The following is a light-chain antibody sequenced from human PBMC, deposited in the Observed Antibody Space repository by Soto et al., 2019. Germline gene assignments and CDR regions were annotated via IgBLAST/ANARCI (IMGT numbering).Light chain of an antibody. CDR2: EVT. Sequence: QSALTQPASVSGSPGQSITISCTGTSGDIGSYNRVSWYQQHPGKAPKLIIYEVTDRPSGVSNRFSGSKSGNTASLTIPGLQAEDEAEYYCSSYTNINTRACVFGTGTKV. J-gene: IGLJ1*01. CDR3: SSYTNINTRACV. V-gene: IGLV2-14*01. CDR1: SGDIGSYNR.